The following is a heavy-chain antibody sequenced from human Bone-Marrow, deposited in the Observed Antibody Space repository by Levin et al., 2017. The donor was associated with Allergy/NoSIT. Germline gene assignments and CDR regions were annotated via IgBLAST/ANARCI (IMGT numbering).Heavy chain of an antibody. CDR1: GYTFTSYG. D-gene: IGHD6-13*01. Sequence: ASVKVSCKASGYTFTSYGISWVRQAPGQGLEWMGWISAYNGNTNYAQKLQGRVTMTTDTSTSTAYMELRSLRSDDTAVYYCARGTIAERSDNAFDIWGQGTMVTVSS. CDR3: ARGTIAERSDNAFDI. V-gene: IGHV1-18*01. CDR2: ISAYNGNT. J-gene: IGHJ3*02.